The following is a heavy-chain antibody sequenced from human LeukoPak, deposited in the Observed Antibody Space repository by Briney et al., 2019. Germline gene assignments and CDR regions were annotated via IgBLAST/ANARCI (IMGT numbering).Heavy chain of an antibody. V-gene: IGHV4-59*01. J-gene: IGHJ4*02. CDR2: IYHRGSA. D-gene: IGHD3-10*01. CDR1: GGSISSYY. Sequence: SETLSLTCTVSGGSISSYYWSWIRQPPGKGLEWIGYIYHRGSANYNPSLKSRVAVSLDTSKNQFSLKLSSVTAADTAMYYCARGGGYYTSGSYLGYWGRGTLVTVSS. CDR3: ARGGGYYTSGSYLGY.